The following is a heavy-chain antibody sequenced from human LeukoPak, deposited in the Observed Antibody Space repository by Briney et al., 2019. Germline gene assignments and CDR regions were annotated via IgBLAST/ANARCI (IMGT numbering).Heavy chain of an antibody. Sequence: ASVKVSCKASGYTFTSYGISWVRQAPGQGLEWMGWISAYNGNTNYAQKLQGRVTITADKSTSTAYMELSSLRSEDTAVYYCARGALDNYGSGSPDYWGQGTLVTVSS. J-gene: IGHJ4*02. CDR1: GYTFTSYG. V-gene: IGHV1-18*01. CDR2: ISAYNGNT. CDR3: ARGALDNYGSGSPDY. D-gene: IGHD3-10*01.